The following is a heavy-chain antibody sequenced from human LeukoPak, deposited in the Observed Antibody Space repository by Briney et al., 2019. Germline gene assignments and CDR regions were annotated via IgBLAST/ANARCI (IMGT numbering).Heavy chain of an antibody. J-gene: IGHJ5*02. CDR2: ISHSGST. V-gene: IGHV4-34*01. CDR1: GGSFSGYY. D-gene: IGHD6-19*01. Sequence: SETLSLTCAVYGGSFSGYYWSWIRQPPGKGLEWIGEISHSGSTNYNPSLKSRVTISVDTSKNQFSLKLSSVTAADTAVYYCARVAAVAGTLGWFDPWGQGTLVTVSS. CDR3: ARVAAVAGTLGWFDP.